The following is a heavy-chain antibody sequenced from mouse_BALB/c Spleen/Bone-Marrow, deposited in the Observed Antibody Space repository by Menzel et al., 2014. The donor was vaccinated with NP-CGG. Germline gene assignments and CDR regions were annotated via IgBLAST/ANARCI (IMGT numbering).Heavy chain of an antibody. CDR2: IYPGSGST. CDR3: TVRRFAY. V-gene: IGHV1S22*01. D-gene: IGHD2-14*01. Sequence: KQSGSELVRPGASVKLSCKASGYTFTSYWMHWVKQRHGQGLEWIRNIYPGSGSTNYDEKFKSKGTLTVDTSSSTAYMHLSSLTSEDSAVYYCTVRRFAYWGQGTLVTVSA. J-gene: IGHJ3*01. CDR1: GYTFTSYW.